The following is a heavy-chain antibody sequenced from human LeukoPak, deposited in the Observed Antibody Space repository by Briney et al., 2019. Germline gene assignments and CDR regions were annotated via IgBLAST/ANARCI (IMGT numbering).Heavy chain of an antibody. CDR1: GFTFSNAW. Sequence: YPGGSLRLSCAASGFTFSNAWMSWVRQAPGKGLEWVGRIKSKTDGCTTDYAAPVKGRFTISRDDSKNTLYLQMNSLKTEDTAVYYCTTVGSSWYYYYYMDVWGKGTTVTVSS. J-gene: IGHJ6*03. CDR2: IKSKTDGCTT. CDR3: TTVGSSWYYYYYMDV. D-gene: IGHD6-13*01. V-gene: IGHV3-15*01.